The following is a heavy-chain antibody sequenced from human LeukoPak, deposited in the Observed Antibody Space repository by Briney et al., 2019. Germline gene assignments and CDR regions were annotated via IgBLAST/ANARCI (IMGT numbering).Heavy chain of an antibody. CDR1: GFTFSNYE. J-gene: IGHJ4*02. CDR3: GRGGGGVATDFDY. D-gene: IGHD5-12*01. CDR2: ISRSGSTI. V-gene: IGHV3-48*03. Sequence: GGSLRLSCAASGFTFSNYEMHWVRRAPGKGLEWVSYISRSGSTINYADSVKGRFTILRDNAKNSLYLQMNSLRVEDTAVNYCGRGGGGVATDFDYWGQGTLVTVSS.